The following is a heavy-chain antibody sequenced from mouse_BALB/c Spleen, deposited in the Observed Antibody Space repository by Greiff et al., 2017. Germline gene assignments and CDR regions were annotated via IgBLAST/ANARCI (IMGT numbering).Heavy chain of an antibody. CDR1: GFTFSSYT. D-gene: IGHD1-1*01. Sequence: DVMLVESGGGLVQPGGSLKLSCAASGFTFSSYTMSWVRQTPEKRLEWVAYISNGGGSTYYPDTVKGRFTISRDNAKNTLYLQMSSLKSEDTAMYYCARHTTVVADYWSQGTTLTVSS. V-gene: IGHV5-12-2*01. CDR3: ARHTTVVADY. J-gene: IGHJ2*01. CDR2: ISNGGGST.